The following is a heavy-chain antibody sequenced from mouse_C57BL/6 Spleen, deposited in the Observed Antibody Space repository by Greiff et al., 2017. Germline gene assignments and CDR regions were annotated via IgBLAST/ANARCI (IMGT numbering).Heavy chain of an antibody. CDR2: INPNNGGT. CDR1: GYTFTDYY. Sequence: VQLKQSGPELVKPGASGKISCKASGYTFTDYYMNGVKQSQGKSLEWIGEINPNNGGTSSNQKYKGKATLTVDKSSSTAYMVLRSLTSDDAAVYYCARGADGGFAYWGQGTLVTVSA. V-gene: IGHV1-26*01. J-gene: IGHJ3*01. CDR3: ARGADGGFAY.